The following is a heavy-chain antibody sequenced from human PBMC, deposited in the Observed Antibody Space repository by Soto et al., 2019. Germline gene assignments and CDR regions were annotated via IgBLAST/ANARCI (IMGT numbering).Heavy chain of an antibody. CDR1: GYTFTSYY. V-gene: IGHV1-46*01. Sequence: ASVKVSCKASGYTFTSYYMHWVRQAPGQGLEWMGIINPSCGRTSYAQKFQGRVTMTRDTSTSTVYMELSSLRSEDTAVYYCARVASEEIPFLEWLSQSRDYYDYYGMDVWGQGTTVTVSS. CDR2: INPSCGRT. D-gene: IGHD3-3*01. J-gene: IGHJ6*02. CDR3: ARVASEEIPFLEWLSQSRDYYDYYGMDV.